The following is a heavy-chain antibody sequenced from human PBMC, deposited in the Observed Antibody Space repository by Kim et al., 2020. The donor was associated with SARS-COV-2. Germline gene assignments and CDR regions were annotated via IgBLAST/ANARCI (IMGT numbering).Heavy chain of an antibody. CDR3: ARDPGFGHCGGDCYSLDY. D-gene: IGHD2-21*02. Sequence: SVKVSCKASGGTFSSYAISWVRQAPGQGLEWMGRIIPILGIANYAQKFQGRVTITADKSTSTAYMELSSLRSEDTAVYYCARDPGFGHCGGDCYSLDYWGQGTLVTVSS. CDR2: IIPILGIA. V-gene: IGHV1-69*04. CDR1: GGTFSSYA. J-gene: IGHJ4*02.